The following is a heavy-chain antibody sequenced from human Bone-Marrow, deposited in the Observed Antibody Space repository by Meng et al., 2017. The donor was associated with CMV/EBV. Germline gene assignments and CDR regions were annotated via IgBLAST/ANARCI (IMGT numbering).Heavy chain of an antibody. CDR3: ARDFSSVLNYIDF. CDR1: GFTFSDYY. D-gene: IGHD2/OR15-2a*01. CDR2: ISSSGSIR. Sequence: GGSLRLSCAASGFTFSDYYMTWIRQAPGKGLEWLSHISSSGSIRHYADSVKGRFTISRDNAKNSLYLQMNSLRAEDTAVYYCARDFSSVLNYIDFWGQGTLVTVYS. J-gene: IGHJ4*02. V-gene: IGHV3-11*01.